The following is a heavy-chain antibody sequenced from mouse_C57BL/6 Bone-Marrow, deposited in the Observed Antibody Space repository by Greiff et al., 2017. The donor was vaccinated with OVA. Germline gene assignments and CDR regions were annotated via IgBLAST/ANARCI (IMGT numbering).Heavy chain of an antibody. D-gene: IGHD2-4*01. V-gene: IGHV5-9-1*02. CDR1: GFTFSSYA. CDR3: TRVYYDYDYAMDY. Sequence: EVKLMESGEGLVKPGGSLKLSCAASGFTFSSYAMSWVRQTPEKRLEWVAYISSGGDYIYYADTVKGRFTISSDNARNTLYLQMSSLKSEDTAMYYCTRVYYDYDYAMDYWGQGTSVTVSS. CDR2: ISSGGDYI. J-gene: IGHJ4*01.